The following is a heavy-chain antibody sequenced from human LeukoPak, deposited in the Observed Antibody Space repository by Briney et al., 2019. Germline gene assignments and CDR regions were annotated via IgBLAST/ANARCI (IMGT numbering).Heavy chain of an antibody. V-gene: IGHV3-23*01. CDR1: GFTFSSYA. D-gene: IGHD3-22*01. J-gene: IGHJ4*02. CDR3: AKDPYKLRVVITTAAFDY. CDR2: ISGSGGST. Sequence: PGGSLRLSCAASGFTFSSYAMSWVRQAPGKGLEWVSAISGSGGSTYYADSVKGRFTISRDNSKNTLYLQMNSLRAEDTAVYYCAKDPYKLRVVITTAAFDYWGQGTLVTVSS.